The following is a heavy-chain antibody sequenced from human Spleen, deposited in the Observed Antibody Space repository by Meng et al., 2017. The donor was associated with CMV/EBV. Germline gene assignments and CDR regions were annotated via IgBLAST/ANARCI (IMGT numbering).Heavy chain of an antibody. J-gene: IGHJ1*01. Sequence: VRVLASGPGLVTRPETQSLTCPVSGGSISSYYWSWTRQPAGKGLEWIGRIYTSGSTNYNPSLKSRVTMSVDKSKNQFSLKLTSVTAADTAVYHCLRGSGGSVWGQGTLVTVSS. CDR3: LRGSGGSV. V-gene: IGHV4-4*07. CDR2: IYTSGST. D-gene: IGHD3-10*01. CDR1: GGSISSYY.